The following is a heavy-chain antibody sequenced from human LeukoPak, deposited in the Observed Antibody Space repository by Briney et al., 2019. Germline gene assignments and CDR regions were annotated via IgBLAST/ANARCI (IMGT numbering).Heavy chain of an antibody. CDR2: IWNDGSNK. V-gene: IGHV3-33*01. J-gene: IGHJ4*02. D-gene: IGHD2-15*01. CDR1: GFTFSYCG. Sequence: PGGSLRLSCAASGFTFSYCGMHWVRQTPDKGLQWVAVIWNDGSNKYYAGSVKGRFTISRDNSKNTLSLQMNSLRAEDTAVYYCARDAYCSGGSYYHFDCWGQGTLVTVSS. CDR3: ARDAYCSGGSYYHFDC.